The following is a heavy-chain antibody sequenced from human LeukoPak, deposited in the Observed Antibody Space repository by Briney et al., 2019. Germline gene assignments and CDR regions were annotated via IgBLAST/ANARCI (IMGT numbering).Heavy chain of an antibody. CDR3: ARGKYYYDSNSSYRYFDP. D-gene: IGHD3-22*01. V-gene: IGHV4-4*07. CDR1: GGSTCSYY. Sequence: SETLSLTSTVSGGSTCSYYWSWIRQPAGKGLEWIGRIYTTGDANYNTSPTSRVTTSIDTSKKQFSLTLTSVTAADTAVYYCARGKYYYDSNSSYRYFDPWGQGTLVTVSS. J-gene: IGHJ5*02. CDR2: IYTTGDA.